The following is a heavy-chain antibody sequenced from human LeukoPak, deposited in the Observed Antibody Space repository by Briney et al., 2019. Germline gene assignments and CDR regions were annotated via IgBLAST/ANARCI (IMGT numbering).Heavy chain of an antibody. CDR2: IYPGDSDT. D-gene: IGHD2-15*01. CDR3: ARLAAAVNWFDP. J-gene: IGHJ5*02. Sequence: GESLKISCKGSGYSFTSYWIGWVRQMPGKGLEWMGIIYPGDSDTIYSPSFQGQDTISADKSTSTAYLQWSSLKASDTAMYYCARLAAAVNWFDPWGQGTLVTVSS. V-gene: IGHV5-51*03. CDR1: GYSFTSYW.